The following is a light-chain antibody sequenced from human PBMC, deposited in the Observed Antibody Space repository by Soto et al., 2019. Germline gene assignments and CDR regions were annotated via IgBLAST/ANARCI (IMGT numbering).Light chain of an antibody. J-gene: IGLJ1*01. CDR2: EVS. CDR3: SSYTSSRTLYV. V-gene: IGLV2-14*01. Sequence: QSALTQPASVSGSPGQSITISCTVTSIDVGGYNYVSWYQQHTGKAPKLLIFEVSNRHSGVSNRFSCSKSDNTASLTISGLLAEDEAAYYCSSYTSSRTLYVFGTGTQLTVL. CDR1: SIDVGGYNY.